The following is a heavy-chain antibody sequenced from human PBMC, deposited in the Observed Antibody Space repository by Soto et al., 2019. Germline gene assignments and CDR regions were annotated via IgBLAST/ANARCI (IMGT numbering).Heavy chain of an antibody. D-gene: IGHD2-2*03. CDR2: IDWDDDK. CDR1: GFSLSTSGMC. Sequence: SGPTLVNPTQTLTLTCTFSGFSLSTSGMCVSWIRQPPGKALEWLARIDWDDDKYYSTSLKTRLTISKDTSTNQVVLTMTNMDPVDTATYYCAGIGYCSSASCGYFDYWAQGTLVTVSS. J-gene: IGHJ4*02. CDR3: AGIGYCSSASCGYFDY. V-gene: IGHV2-70*11.